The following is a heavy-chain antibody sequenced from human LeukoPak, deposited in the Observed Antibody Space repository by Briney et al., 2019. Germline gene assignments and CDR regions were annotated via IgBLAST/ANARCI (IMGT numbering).Heavy chain of an antibody. D-gene: IGHD2-2*03. J-gene: IGHJ4*02. Sequence: SETLSLTCAVSGGSSSGYYWSWIRQPPGKGLEWIGEINHSGSTNYNPSLKSRVTISVDTSKNQFSLKLSSVTAADTAVYYCASHGYCSSTSCSDYWGQGTLVTVSS. CDR1: GGSSSGYY. CDR3: ASHGYCSSTSCSDY. CDR2: INHSGST. V-gene: IGHV4-34*01.